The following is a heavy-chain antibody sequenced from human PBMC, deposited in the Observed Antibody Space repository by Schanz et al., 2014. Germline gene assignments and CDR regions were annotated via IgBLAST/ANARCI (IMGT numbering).Heavy chain of an antibody. D-gene: IGHD3-10*01. CDR3: ARPAMWFGDNCFDP. CDR2: ISGSGGST. V-gene: IGHV3-23*04. CDR1: GFTFSSYS. J-gene: IGHJ5*02. Sequence: EVQLVESGGGVVQPGRSLRLSCAASGFTFSSYSMNWVRQAPGKGLEWVSAISGSGGSTYYADSVKGRFTISRDNSKNTLYLQMNSLRAEDTAVYYCARPAMWFGDNCFDPWGQGTLVTVSS.